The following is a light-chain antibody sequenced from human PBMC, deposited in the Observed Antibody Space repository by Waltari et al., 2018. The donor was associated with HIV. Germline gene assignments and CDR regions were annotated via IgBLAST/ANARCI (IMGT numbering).Light chain of an antibody. Sequence: IVLTQSPATLSLSPGERATLSCSASQSVSSYLAWYQHKAGQAPRLLIYDASNRATGIPARFSGSGSGTDFTLTISSLGPEDFAVYYCQQRSNWPPRYTFGQGTKLEIK. CDR1: QSVSSY. CDR3: QQRSNWPPRYT. V-gene: IGKV3-11*01. CDR2: DAS. J-gene: IGKJ2*01.